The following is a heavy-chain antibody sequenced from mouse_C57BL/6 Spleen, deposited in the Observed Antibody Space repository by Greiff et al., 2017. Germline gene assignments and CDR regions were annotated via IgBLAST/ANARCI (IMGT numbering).Heavy chain of an antibody. J-gene: IGHJ2*01. D-gene: IGHD1-1*01. CDR1: GYTFTSYW. V-gene: IGHV1-7*01. CDR3: ARPPGSSYLYFDY. Sequence: QVQLKESGAELAKPGASVKLSCKASGYTFTSYWMHWVKQRPGQGLEWIGYINPSSGYTKYNQKFKDKATLTADKSSSTAYMQLSSLTYEDSAVYYCARPPGSSYLYFDYWGQGTTLTVSS. CDR2: INPSSGYT.